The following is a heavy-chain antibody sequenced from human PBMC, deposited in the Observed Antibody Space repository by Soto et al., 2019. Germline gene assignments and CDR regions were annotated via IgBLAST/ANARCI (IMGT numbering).Heavy chain of an antibody. J-gene: IGHJ6*02. CDR1: GFTFSSYA. Sequence: GGSLRLSCAASGFTFSSYAMHWVRQAPGKGLEWVAVISYDGSNKYYADSVKGRFTISRDNSKNTLYLQMNSLRAEDTAVYYCARDSYDFWSGYYILDYYYGMDVWDQGTTVTVSS. D-gene: IGHD3-3*01. CDR3: ARDSYDFWSGYYILDYYYGMDV. V-gene: IGHV3-30-3*01. CDR2: ISYDGSNK.